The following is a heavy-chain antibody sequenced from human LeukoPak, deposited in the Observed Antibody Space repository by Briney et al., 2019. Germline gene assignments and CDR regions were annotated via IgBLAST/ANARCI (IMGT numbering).Heavy chain of an antibody. CDR1: GGSFSGYY. J-gene: IGHJ6*02. D-gene: IGHD4-17*01. V-gene: IGHV4-34*01. CDR2: INHSGST. Sequence: QSSETLSLTCAVYGGSFSGYYWSWLRQPPGKGLEWIGEINHSGSTNYNPSLKSRVTISVDTSKNQFSLKLSSVTAADTAVYYCARGYGPTFNYYYYGMDVWGQGTTVTVSS. CDR3: ARGYGPTFNYYYYGMDV.